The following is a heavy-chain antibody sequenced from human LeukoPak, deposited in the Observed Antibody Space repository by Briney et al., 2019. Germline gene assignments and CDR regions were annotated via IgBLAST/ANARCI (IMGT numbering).Heavy chain of an antibody. CDR1: GFTFSSYS. V-gene: IGHV3-21*04. D-gene: IGHD3-10*01. Sequence: GGSLRLSCAASGFTFSSYSMNWVRQAPGKGLEWVSSISSSSSYIYYADSVKGRFTISRDNAKNSLYLQMNSLRAEGTAMYYCARVRGSPPHYYYYYYMDVWGKGTTVTVSS. CDR2: ISSSSSYI. CDR3: ARVRGSPPHYYYYYYMDV. J-gene: IGHJ6*03.